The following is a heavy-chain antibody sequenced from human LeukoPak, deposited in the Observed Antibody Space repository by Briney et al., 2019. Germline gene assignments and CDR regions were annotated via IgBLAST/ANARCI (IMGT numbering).Heavy chain of an antibody. CDR2: INPSSGST. Sequence: GASVKVSCKASGYTFTSYYMHWVRQAPGQGLEWMGIINPSSGSTSYAQKFQGRVTMARDMSTSTVYMELSSLRSEDTAVYYCARGSRIQLWLSRGRFDYWGQGTLVTVSS. CDR1: GYTFTSYY. J-gene: IGHJ4*02. CDR3: ARGSRIQLWLSRGRFDY. V-gene: IGHV1-46*01. D-gene: IGHD5-18*01.